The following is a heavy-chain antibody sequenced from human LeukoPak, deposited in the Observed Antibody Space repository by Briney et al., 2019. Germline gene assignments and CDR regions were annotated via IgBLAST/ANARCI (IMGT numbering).Heavy chain of an antibody. D-gene: IGHD3-10*01. V-gene: IGHV4-59*12. CDR3: ARGAPGYYYGSGSAFDY. CDR1: GGSISSYY. J-gene: IGHJ4*02. Sequence: SETLSLTCTVSGGSISSYYWSWIRQPPGKGLEWIGYIYYSGSANYNPSLKSRVTISVDTSKNQFSLKLSSVTAADTAVYYCARGAPGYYYGSGSAFDYWGQGTLVTVSS. CDR2: IYYSGSA.